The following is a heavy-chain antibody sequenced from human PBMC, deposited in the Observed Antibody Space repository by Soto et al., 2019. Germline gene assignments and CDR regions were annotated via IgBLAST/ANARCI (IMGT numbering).Heavy chain of an antibody. CDR2: ISGSGGAT. J-gene: IGHJ6*02. D-gene: IGHD5-18*01. V-gene: IGHV3-23*01. Sequence: EEQLLESGGGLVQPGGSLRLSCETSGFTFSSFAMSWVRQAPGKGLEWVSSISGSGGATYYADSVRGRCTISRDNSKTTLVLQMGGLTADDTAVYYCAQCRALGTGLGYGNYYGMDVWGPGTTITVSS. CDR1: GFTFSSFA. CDR3: AQCRALGTGLGYGNYYGMDV.